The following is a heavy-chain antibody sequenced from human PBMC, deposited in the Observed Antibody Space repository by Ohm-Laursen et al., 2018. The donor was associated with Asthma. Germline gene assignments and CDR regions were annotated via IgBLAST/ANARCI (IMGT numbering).Heavy chain of an antibody. CDR3: ARDVMEWYLPAFDF. Sequence: SLRLSCAASGFTFRSYAMHWVRQAPGKGLEGVAVGGSYYDGGLKYYADSVNGRFTVSRDDSKNTLYLQMNSLRPDDTAVYYCARDVMEWYLPAFDFWGQGTLVTVPS. CDR1: GFTFRSYA. D-gene: IGHD3-3*01. J-gene: IGHJ4*02. V-gene: IGHV3-30-3*01. CDR2: GGSYYDGGLK.